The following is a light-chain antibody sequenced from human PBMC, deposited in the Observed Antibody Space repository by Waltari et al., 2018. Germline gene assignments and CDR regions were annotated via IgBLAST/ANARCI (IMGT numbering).Light chain of an antibody. J-gene: IGKJ1*01. CDR1: QSVSSSY. CDR3: QQYGST. V-gene: IGKV3-20*01. Sequence: EIVLTQSPGTLSLFPGERATLSCRASQSVSSSYLAWYKQKPGQAPRLVISGASSRATGIPDRFSGSGSGTDFTLTISRLEPEDFAVYYCQQYGSTFGQGTKVEIK. CDR2: GAS.